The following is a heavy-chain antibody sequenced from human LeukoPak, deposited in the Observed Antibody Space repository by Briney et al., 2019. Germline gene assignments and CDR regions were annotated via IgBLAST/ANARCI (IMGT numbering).Heavy chain of an antibody. Sequence: PGGPLRLSCAAPGFTDSSNYMNWVRQAPGKGLEWVSVIDAGGSTYYADSVKGRFTISRDNSKNTLYLQMNSLRAEDTAVYYCAKVGSSPVAGTVADYWGQGTLVTVSS. CDR1: GFTDSSNY. CDR3: AKVGSSPVAGTVADY. J-gene: IGHJ4*02. V-gene: IGHV3-53*01. D-gene: IGHD6-19*01. CDR2: IDAGGST.